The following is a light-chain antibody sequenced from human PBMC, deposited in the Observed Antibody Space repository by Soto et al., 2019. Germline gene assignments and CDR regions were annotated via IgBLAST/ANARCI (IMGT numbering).Light chain of an antibody. Sequence: DVVRTQSPLSLPVTLGQPASISFRSSQSLVYSDGNTFLSWFQQRPGQSPRRLIYKISNRDSGVPDRFSGSGSGTDFTLKITRVEAEDVGIYYCMQGTHWPPNFGPGTKVDIK. CDR2: KIS. V-gene: IGKV2-30*01. CDR1: QSLVYSDGNTF. J-gene: IGKJ3*01. CDR3: MQGTHWPPN.